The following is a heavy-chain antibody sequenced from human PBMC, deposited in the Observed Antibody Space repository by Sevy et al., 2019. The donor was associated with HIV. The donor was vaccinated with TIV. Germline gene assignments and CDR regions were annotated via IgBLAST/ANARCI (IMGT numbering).Heavy chain of an antibody. Sequence: GGSLRLSCAASGFTFSNAWMNWVRQAPGKGLEWVGRIKSKTDGGITYYAAPVKGRFTISRDDSKNTLYLQMNSLKTQDTAVYYCTTSYSNYYYIDYWGQGTLVTVSS. CDR3: TTSYSNYYYIDY. V-gene: IGHV3-15*07. D-gene: IGHD4-4*01. CDR1: GFTFSNAW. J-gene: IGHJ4*02. CDR2: IKSKTDGGIT.